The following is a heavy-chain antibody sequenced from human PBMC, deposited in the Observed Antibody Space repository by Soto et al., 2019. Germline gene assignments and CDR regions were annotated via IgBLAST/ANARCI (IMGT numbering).Heavy chain of an antibody. J-gene: IGHJ4*02. CDR3: ARGGWYLDV. D-gene: IGHD6-19*01. CDR2: IYYTGSP. Sequence: PSETLSLTCTVSGGSMSGSYGSWIRQCPGKGLEWIAYIYYTGSPEYNPSLNSRVTISVDTSKNQFSLKLTAVTAADTAVYYCARGGWYLDVWGQGTVVTVSS. V-gene: IGHV4-59*01. CDR1: GGSMSGSY.